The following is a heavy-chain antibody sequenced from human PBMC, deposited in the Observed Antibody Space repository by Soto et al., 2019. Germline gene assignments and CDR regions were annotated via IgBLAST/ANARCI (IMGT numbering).Heavy chain of an antibody. Sequence: GGSLRLSCAASGCTFSTYAVHWVRQAPGKGLEWVAVISNDESKKYYANSVKGRFTISRDNSNNTGYLQMNSLRREDTAIYYCARSIAVAGLDYWGPGTLVTVSS. D-gene: IGHD6-19*01. J-gene: IGHJ4*02. CDR2: ISNDESKK. CDR1: GCTFSTYA. CDR3: ARSIAVAGLDY. V-gene: IGHV3-30-3*01.